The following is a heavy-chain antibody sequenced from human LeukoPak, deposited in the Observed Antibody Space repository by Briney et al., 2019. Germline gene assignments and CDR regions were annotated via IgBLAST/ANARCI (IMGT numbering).Heavy chain of an antibody. J-gene: IGHJ4*02. V-gene: IGHV3-15*01. CDR2: IKSKTGGGTT. CDR1: GFTFSNAW. D-gene: IGHD6-13*01. Sequence: AGGSLRLSCAASGFTFSNAWMSWVRQAPGKGLEWVGRIKSKTGGGTTDYAAPVKGRFTISRDDSKNTLYLQMNSLKTEDTAVYYCTTAGYSRYAGGQGTLVTVSS. CDR3: TTAGYSRYA.